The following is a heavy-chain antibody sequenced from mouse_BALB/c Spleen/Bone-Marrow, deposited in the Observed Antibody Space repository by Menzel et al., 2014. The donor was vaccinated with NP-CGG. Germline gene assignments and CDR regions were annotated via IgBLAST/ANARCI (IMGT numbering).Heavy chain of an antibody. D-gene: IGHD1-1*01. Sequence: VQLQQSGPEVVRPGVSVKISCKGSGYTFTDYAMHWVKQSPKSLEWIGVISTYNGNTNYNQKFKGKATMTVDKSSRTAYMELARLTSEDSAIYYCARGSSYSDYWGQGTTLTVSS. V-gene: IGHV1-67*01. CDR1: GYTFTDYA. CDR3: ARGSSYSDY. J-gene: IGHJ2*01. CDR2: ISTYNGNT.